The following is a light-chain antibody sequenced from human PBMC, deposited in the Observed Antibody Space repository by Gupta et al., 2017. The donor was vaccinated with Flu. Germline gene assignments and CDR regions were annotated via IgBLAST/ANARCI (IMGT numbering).Light chain of an antibody. V-gene: IGKV1-12*01. CDR3: QQANSFPRT. CDR2: GAS. Sequence: DIQMTQSPSSVSASVGDRVTITCRASQGVGSWLSWYQQKPGKAPKLLIYGASNLQSGVPSRFSGSGSGTDFTLTISSLQPEDFATYYCQQANSFPRTFGQGTKVEIK. CDR1: QGVGSW. J-gene: IGKJ1*01.